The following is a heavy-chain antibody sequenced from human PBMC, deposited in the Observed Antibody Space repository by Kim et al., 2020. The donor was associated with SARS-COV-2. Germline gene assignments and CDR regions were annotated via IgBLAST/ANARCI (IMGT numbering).Heavy chain of an antibody. D-gene: IGHD2-2*02. CDR1: GYSFTSYW. V-gene: IGHV5-10-1*01. CDR3: ARRVYCSSTSCYNSSEYFQH. J-gene: IGHJ1*01. Sequence: GESLKISCKGSGYSFTSYWISWVRQMPGKGLEWMGRIDPSDSYTNYSPSFQGHVTISADKSISTAYLQWSSLKASDTAMYYCARRVYCSSTSCYNSSEYFQHWGQGTLVTVSS. CDR2: IDPSDSYT.